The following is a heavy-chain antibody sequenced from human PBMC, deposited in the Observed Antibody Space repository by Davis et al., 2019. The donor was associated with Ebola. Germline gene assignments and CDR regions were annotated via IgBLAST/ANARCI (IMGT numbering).Heavy chain of an antibody. D-gene: IGHD1-26*01. CDR2: ISRDGSIT. V-gene: IGHV3-30*04. CDR1: GLTFSSST. Sequence: PGGSLRLSCAVSGLTFSSSTMHCVRQAPGKGLEWVAVISRDGSITAYADSVKGRFTVSRDNSNNALFVQMNSLRTEDTAVYYCTRDAGAVTDFDFWGQGTLVTVSS. CDR3: TRDAGAVTDFDF. J-gene: IGHJ4*02.